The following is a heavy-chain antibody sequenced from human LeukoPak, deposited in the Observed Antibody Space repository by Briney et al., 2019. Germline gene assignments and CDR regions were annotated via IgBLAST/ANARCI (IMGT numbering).Heavy chain of an antibody. CDR2: IYNDGKT. CDR3: ASLERWLQF. J-gene: IGHJ4*02. CDR1: GFTVSWNY. Sequence: PGGSLRLSCAASGFTVSWNYMTWVRQAPGKGLEWVSVIYNDGKTYYADSVKGRFTISRDNSKNTVSLQMNNLSTEDTAVYYCASLERWLQFWGQGTLVTVSS. V-gene: IGHV3-53*01. D-gene: IGHD5-24*01.